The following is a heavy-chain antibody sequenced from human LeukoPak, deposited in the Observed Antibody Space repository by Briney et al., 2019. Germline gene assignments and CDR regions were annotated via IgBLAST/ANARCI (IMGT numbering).Heavy chain of an antibody. V-gene: IGHV1-8*01. CDR3: ARPGRKSTSPTDY. CDR1: GYTFTSYD. J-gene: IGHJ4*02. Sequence: GASVKVSCKASGYTFTSYDINWVRQATGQGLEWMGWMNPNSGNTGYAQKFQGRVTMTRNTSISTAYMELSSLRSEDTVVYYCARPGRKSTSPTDYWGQGTLVTVSS. CDR2: MNPNSGNT. D-gene: IGHD2-2*01.